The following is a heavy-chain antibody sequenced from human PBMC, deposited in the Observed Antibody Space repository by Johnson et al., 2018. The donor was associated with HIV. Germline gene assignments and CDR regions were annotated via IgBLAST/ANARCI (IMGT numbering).Heavy chain of an antibody. CDR3: ARDPLAYDNFWSGSLHAFDI. D-gene: IGHD3-3*01. J-gene: IGHJ3*02. CDR1: GFTFGDYA. Sequence: VQLVESGGGLVQPGRSLRLSCTASGFTFGDYAMSWVRQAPGKGLEWVGCIRSKAYGGPTEYAASVKGRFTISRDNAKNSLYLQMNSLRGEDTAGYYCARDPLAYDNFWSGSLHAFDIWGQGTKVTVSS. V-gene: IGHV3-49*04. CDR2: IRSKAYGGPT.